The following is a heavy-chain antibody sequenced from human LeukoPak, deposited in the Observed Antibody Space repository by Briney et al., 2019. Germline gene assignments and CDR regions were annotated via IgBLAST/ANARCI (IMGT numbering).Heavy chain of an antibody. Sequence: PGGSLRLSCAASGFTFSSYVMTWVRQAPGKGLEWVSDISGSGNNAYYADSVKGRFTISRDNSKNTLYLQMNSLRAEDTAVYYCAKMKVGGPPVATRAYGMDVWGQGTTVTVSS. V-gene: IGHV3-23*01. CDR2: ISGSGNNA. D-gene: IGHD2-15*01. CDR1: GFTFSSYV. CDR3: AKMKVGGPPVATRAYGMDV. J-gene: IGHJ6*02.